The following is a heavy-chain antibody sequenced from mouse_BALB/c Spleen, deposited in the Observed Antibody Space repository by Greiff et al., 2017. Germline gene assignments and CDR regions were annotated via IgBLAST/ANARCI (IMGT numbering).Heavy chain of an antibody. Sequence: VKLMESGPGLVAPSQSLSITCTVSGFSLTSYGVHWVRQPPGKGLEWLGVIWAGGSTNYNSALMSRLSISKDNSKSQVFLKMNSLQTDDTAMYYCARDYGSSPYYAMDYWGQGTSVTVSS. D-gene: IGHD1-1*01. CDR3: ARDYGSSPYYAMDY. J-gene: IGHJ4*01. V-gene: IGHV2-9*02. CDR2: IWAGGST. CDR1: GFSLTSYG.